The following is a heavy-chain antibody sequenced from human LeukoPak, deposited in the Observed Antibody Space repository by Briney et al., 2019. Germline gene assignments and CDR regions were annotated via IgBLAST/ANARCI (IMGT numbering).Heavy chain of an antibody. CDR1: GGSFSNYF. D-gene: IGHD3-10*01. CDR3: AKSNGYGLVDI. V-gene: IGHV4-4*07. Sequence: SETLSLTCSVSGGSFSNYFWSWVRQPAGKGLEWIGRIYPSGNTNYNPSLKSRVTLSVDTSKTHFYLSLSSVTAADTAVYYCAKSNGYGLVDIWGQGTMVTVSS. CDR2: IYPSGNT. J-gene: IGHJ3*02.